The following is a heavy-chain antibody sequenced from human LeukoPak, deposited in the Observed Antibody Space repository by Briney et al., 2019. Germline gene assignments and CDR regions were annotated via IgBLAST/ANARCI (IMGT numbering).Heavy chain of an antibody. CDR3: GRSRRGRTDYNYYYYALDV. D-gene: IGHD4/OR15-4a*01. CDR1: GGTFNNYV. Sequence: GASVKVSFKASGGTFNNYVCNWVRQSPGQGLEWMGGIIPVFGTANYAQSFQGRVTITADESASTAYLDLSSLRSEDTALSYWGRSRRGRTDYNYYYYALDVWGQGTTVTVSS. CDR2: IIPVFGTA. J-gene: IGHJ6*02. V-gene: IGHV1-69*13.